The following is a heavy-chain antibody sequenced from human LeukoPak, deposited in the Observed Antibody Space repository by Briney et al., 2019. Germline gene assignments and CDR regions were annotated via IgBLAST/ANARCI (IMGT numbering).Heavy chain of an antibody. V-gene: IGHV3-7*01. Sequence: GGSLRLSCAASGFTFSSYWMSWVRQAPGKGLEWVANIKQDGSEKYYVDSVKRRFTISRDNAKNSLYLQMNSLRAEDTAVYYCARGPPLHYYDSSGYYVSAFDIWGQGTMVTVSS. D-gene: IGHD3-22*01. J-gene: IGHJ3*02. CDR3: ARGPPLHYYDSSGYYVSAFDI. CDR1: GFTFSSYW. CDR2: IKQDGSEK.